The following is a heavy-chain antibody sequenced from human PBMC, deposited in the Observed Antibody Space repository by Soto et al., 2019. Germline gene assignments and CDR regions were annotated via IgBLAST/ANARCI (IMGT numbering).Heavy chain of an antibody. CDR3: AREGSHSAYNFAHGIQLWSFDF. CDR1: GGSINTFY. J-gene: IGHJ4*02. CDR2: IFSSGST. D-gene: IGHD5-12*01. Sequence: SETLSLTCTVSGGSINTFYWSWVRQPAGKGLEWIGRIFSSGSTSFNPSLESRVAMSVDTSKNHFSLNLSSVTAADMAVYYCAREGSHSAYNFAHGIQLWSFDFWGQGALVTVSS. V-gene: IGHV4-4*07.